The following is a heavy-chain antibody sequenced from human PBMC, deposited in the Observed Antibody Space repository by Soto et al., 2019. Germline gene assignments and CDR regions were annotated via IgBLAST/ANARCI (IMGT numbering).Heavy chain of an antibody. CDR3: TRGGGYSGYDPFDY. V-gene: IGHV3-74*01. CDR1: GFSFSIFW. D-gene: IGHD5-12*01. Sequence: EVQLVESGGDLVQPGGSLRLSCAASGFSFSIFWMHWVRQAPGKGLVWVSSINGGGSSADYADSVKGRFPFSRDNAKNTVYLQMNSLRAEDTAVYYCTRGGGYSGYDPFDYWGQGTLVTVSS. J-gene: IGHJ4*02. CDR2: INGGGSSA.